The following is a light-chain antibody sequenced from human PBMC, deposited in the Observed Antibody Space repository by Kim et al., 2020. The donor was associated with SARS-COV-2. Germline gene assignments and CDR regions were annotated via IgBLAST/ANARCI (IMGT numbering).Light chain of an antibody. CDR1: SSDIGSYNY. V-gene: IGLV2-14*03. CDR2: DVT. Sequence: QSALTQPASVSGSPGQSITISCTGTSSDIGSYNYVSWYQQHPDKAPKLMIYDVTNRPSGVSNRFSGSKSGNTASLTISGLQAEDEADYYCRSYTSSTTWVFGGGTQLTVL. CDR3: RSYTSSTTWV. J-gene: IGLJ3*02.